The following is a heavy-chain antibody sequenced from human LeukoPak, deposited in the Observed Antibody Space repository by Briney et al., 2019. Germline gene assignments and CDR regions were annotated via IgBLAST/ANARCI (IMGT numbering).Heavy chain of an antibody. D-gene: IGHD3-10*01. V-gene: IGHV3-15*01. Sequence: PGGSLRLSCAASGFTFSNAWMTWVRQAPGRGLEWVGRSKSKTDGGTTDYAAPVKGRFSILREDSKNTVYLQMNSLKTEDTAVYYYSTSGSGSSRMRYWGQGTLVSVSS. CDR2: SKSKTDGGTT. CDR1: GFTFSNAW. J-gene: IGHJ4*02. CDR3: STSGSGSSRMRY.